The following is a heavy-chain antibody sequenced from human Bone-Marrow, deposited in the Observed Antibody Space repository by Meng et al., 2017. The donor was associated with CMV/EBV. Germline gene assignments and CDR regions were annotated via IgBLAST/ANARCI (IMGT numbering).Heavy chain of an antibody. CDR1: GYTFTSYG. Sequence: ASVKVSCKASGYTFTSYGISWVRQAPGQGLEWMGWISAYNGNTNYAQKFQGRVTITTDESTSTAYMELSSLRSEDTAVYYCSATLDIVVVPAAIGGHTFDIWGQGTMVTVSS. CDR2: ISAYNGNT. D-gene: IGHD2-2*02. CDR3: SATLDIVVVPAAIGGHTFDI. V-gene: IGHV1-18*01. J-gene: IGHJ3*02.